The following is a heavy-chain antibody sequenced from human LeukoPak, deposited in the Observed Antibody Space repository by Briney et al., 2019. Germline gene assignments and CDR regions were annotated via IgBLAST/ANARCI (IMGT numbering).Heavy chain of an antibody. D-gene: IGHD3-16*01. V-gene: IGHV1-18*01. CDR1: GYTFTAYG. Sequence: ASVKVSCKASGYTFTAYGISWVRQAPGQGLEWMGWISANNGNTNYAQKVQGRVTMTRDTSTSTAYMELRSLRYDDTAVYYCSRDDGPFGGVRFDHWGQGTLVTVSS. CDR3: SRDDGPFGGVRFDH. CDR2: ISANNGNT. J-gene: IGHJ4*02.